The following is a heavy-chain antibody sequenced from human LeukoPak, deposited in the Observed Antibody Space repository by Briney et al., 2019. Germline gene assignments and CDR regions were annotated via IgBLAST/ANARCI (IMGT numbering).Heavy chain of an antibody. CDR1: GGSISSYY. J-gene: IGHJ4*02. CDR3: ARGRRQWLQLNSPVDY. D-gene: IGHD5-24*01. V-gene: IGHV4-59*12. CDR2: IYYSGST. Sequence: SETLSLTCTVSGGSISSYYWSWIRQPPGKGLEWIGYIYYSGSTNYNPSLKSRVTISVDTSKNQFSLKLSSVTAADTAVYYCARGRRQWLQLNSPVDYWGQGTLVTVSS.